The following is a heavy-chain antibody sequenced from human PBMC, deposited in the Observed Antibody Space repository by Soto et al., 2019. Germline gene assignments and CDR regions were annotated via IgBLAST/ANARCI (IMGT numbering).Heavy chain of an antibody. CDR1: GFSFSVNGVA. CDR3: AHKRDVSRGFKY. V-gene: IGHV2-5*02. CDR2: ICWDDDQ. D-gene: IGHD3-10*01. Sequence: QITSKESGPTLVKPTQTLTLTCTFSGFSFSVNGVAVGWIRQPPGQALEWLALICWDDDQRYNPSLKDRLTITKDTSRNQVVLTMTNMDPVDTATYYCAHKRDVSRGFKYWGQGTLVTVSS. J-gene: IGHJ4*02.